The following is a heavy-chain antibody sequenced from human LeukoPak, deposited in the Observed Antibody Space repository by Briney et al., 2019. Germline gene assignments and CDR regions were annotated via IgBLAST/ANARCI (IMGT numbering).Heavy chain of an antibody. CDR3: ARRKEVQTTIDY. D-gene: IGHD4/OR15-4a*01. CDR1: GFAFSNYW. Sequence: GGSLRLSWVASGFAFSNYWMGWVSQAQGKGLEWVANIKEDGGETYYVDSVKGRFTISTDKAKNALDLQMNSLRDEDTAVCYCARRKEVQTTIDYWGQGTLATVSS. CDR2: IKEDGGET. J-gene: IGHJ4*02. V-gene: IGHV3-7*01.